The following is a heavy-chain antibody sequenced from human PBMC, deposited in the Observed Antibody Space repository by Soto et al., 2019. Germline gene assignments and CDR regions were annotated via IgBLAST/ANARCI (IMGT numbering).Heavy chain of an antibody. CDR3: ARRPYYYDSSGYRGWFDP. V-gene: IGHV5-51*01. CDR2: IYPGDSDT. D-gene: IGHD3-22*01. CDR1: GYSFTSYW. Sequence: GSLKISCKGSGYSFTSYWIGWVRQMPGKGLEWMGIIYPGDSDTRYSPSFQGQVTISADKSISTAYLQWSSLKASDTAMYYCARRPYYYDSSGYRGWFDPWGQGTLVTVSS. J-gene: IGHJ5*02.